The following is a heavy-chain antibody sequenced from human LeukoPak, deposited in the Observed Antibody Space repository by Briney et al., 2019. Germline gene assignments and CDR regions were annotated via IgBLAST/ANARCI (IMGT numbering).Heavy chain of an antibody. Sequence: ASVKVSCKAFGYTFTSNYMHWVRQAPGQGPEWMGVISPSGGSTTYAQKFQGRVTLTRDMSTSTDYLELSSLRSEDTAVYYCARDFARYYYDSSGYRYWGQGTLVTASS. J-gene: IGHJ4*02. CDR1: GYTFTSNY. V-gene: IGHV1-46*01. D-gene: IGHD3-22*01. CDR3: ARDFARYYYDSSGYRY. CDR2: ISPSGGST.